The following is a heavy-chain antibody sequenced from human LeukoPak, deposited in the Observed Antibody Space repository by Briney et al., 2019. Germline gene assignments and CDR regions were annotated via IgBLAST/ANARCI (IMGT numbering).Heavy chain of an antibody. CDR2: ISGSGGST. D-gene: IGHD3-9*01. CDR1: GFTFSSYA. CDR3: AKVEYYDILTGYHPQAFDI. Sequence: GGSLRLSCAASGFTFSSYAMSWVRQAPGKGLEWVSAISGSGGSTYYADSVKGRFTISRDNSKNTLYLQMNSLRAEDTAVYYCAKVEYYDILTGYHPQAFDIWGQGTMVTVSS. V-gene: IGHV3-23*01. J-gene: IGHJ3*02.